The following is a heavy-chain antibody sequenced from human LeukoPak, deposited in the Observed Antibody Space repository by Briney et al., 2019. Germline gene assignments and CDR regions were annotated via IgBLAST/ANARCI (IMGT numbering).Heavy chain of an antibody. Sequence: KPSETLSLTCTVSGGSISSYYWSWIRQPPGKGLEWIGYIYYSGSTNYNPSLKSRVTISVDKSKNQFSLKLSSVTAADTAVYYCARGGPRWRQQPVVRYWYFDLWGRGTLVTVSS. CDR1: GGSISSYY. V-gene: IGHV4-59*12. D-gene: IGHD6-13*01. CDR3: ARGGPRWRQQPVVRYWYFDL. CDR2: IYYSGST. J-gene: IGHJ2*01.